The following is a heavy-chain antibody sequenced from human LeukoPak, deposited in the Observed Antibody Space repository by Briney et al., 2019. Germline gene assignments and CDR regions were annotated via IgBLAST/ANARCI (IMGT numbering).Heavy chain of an antibody. D-gene: IGHD6-19*01. CDR3: AQSSGWDSLKY. CDR2: INPNSGGT. Sequence: ASVKVSCKASGHTFTAYYMHWVRQAPGQGLEWMGWINPNSGGTNHAQKFQGRVSMTRDTSIGTAYMELSRLRSDDTAVYYCAQSSGWDSLKYWGQGTLVTVSS. V-gene: IGHV1-2*02. J-gene: IGHJ4*02. CDR1: GHTFTAYY.